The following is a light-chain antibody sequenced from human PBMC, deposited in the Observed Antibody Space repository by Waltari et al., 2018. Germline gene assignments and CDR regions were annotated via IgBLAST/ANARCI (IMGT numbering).Light chain of an antibody. J-gene: IGKJ3*01. V-gene: IGKV1-39*01. Sequence: DIQMTQSPSSLSASVGASVTITCRASQSINTYLNWYQQKPGKAPELLIYAASSLQSGVPSAFSGSGSGTDFTLTISSLQPEDFATYFCQQGHSPPFTFGPGTKVDIK. CDR3: QQGHSPPFT. CDR1: QSINTY. CDR2: AAS.